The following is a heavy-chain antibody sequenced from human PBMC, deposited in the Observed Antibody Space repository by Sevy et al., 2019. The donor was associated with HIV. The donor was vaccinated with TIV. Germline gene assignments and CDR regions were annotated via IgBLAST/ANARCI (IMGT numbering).Heavy chain of an antibody. CDR1: GFTFSAYS. CDR3: ARDIRLERRGDYYYGMDV. CDR2: ISGNGNYI. V-gene: IGHV3-21*01. Sequence: GGSLRLSCAASGFTFSAYSMNWVRQAPGKGLEWVSSISGNGNYISYADSVKGRFTISRDNAKNSLYLQMNSLRAEDSAVYYCARDIRLERRGDYYYGMDVWGRGTTVTVSS. D-gene: IGHD1-1*01. J-gene: IGHJ6*02.